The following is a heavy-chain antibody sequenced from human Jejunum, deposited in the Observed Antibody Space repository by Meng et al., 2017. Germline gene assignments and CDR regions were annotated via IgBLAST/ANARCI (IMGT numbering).Heavy chain of an antibody. V-gene: IGHV3-15*01. D-gene: IGHD3-10*01. CDR3: VTGGGVRGVKGFEY. CDR2: IRRKIDGGTR. J-gene: IGHJ4*02. Sequence: GFGGGLVKPGGSLRLSCAASKFTFRKAWMSCVRQAPGKGLEWVGQIRRKIDGGTRDSAAPVKGRFTMSRVDAKNTLCLLMNSLKAEDTAVYYCVTGGGVRGVKGFEYWGQGTLVTVSS. CDR1: KFTFRKAW.